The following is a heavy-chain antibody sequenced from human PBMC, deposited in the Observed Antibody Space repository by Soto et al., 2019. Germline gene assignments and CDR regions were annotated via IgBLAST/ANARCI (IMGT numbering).Heavy chain of an antibody. CDR1: GYSFTSYW. Sequence: GESLKISCKGSGYSFTSYWISWVRQMPGKGLEWMGRIDPSDSYTNYSPSFQGHVTISADKSISTAYLQWSSLKASDTAMYYCARQTVYDSSGYYTHYYYYGMDVWGQGTTVTVSS. J-gene: IGHJ6*02. CDR2: IDPSDSYT. D-gene: IGHD3-22*01. V-gene: IGHV5-10-1*01. CDR3: ARQTVYDSSGYYTHYYYYGMDV.